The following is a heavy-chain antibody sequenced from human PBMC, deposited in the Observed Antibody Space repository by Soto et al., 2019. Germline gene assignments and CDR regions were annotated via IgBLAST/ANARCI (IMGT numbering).Heavy chain of an antibody. D-gene: IGHD2-15*01. Sequence: QVQLVQSGAEVKKPGASVKVSCKASGYTFTSYGISWVRQAPGQGLEWMGWISAYNGNTNYAQKLQGRVTMTTDTSTSTAYMELRSLRSDDTAVYYCARDRIVGVVVVVAATWSDYGMDVWGQGTTVTVSS. V-gene: IGHV1-18*01. CDR3: ARDRIVGVVVVVAATWSDYGMDV. CDR1: GYTFTSYG. CDR2: ISAYNGNT. J-gene: IGHJ6*02.